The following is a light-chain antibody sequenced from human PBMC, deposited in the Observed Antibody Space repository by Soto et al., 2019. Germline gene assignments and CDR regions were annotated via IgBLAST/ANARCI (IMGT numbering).Light chain of an antibody. CDR3: SSYTSTNSGV. CDR1: SSDVGGYNY. J-gene: IGLJ3*02. Sequence: QSALTQSASVSGSPGQSITISCTGTSSDVGGYNYVSWYQQHPGKAPKLIIYDVSNRPSGVSTRFSGSKSGNTASLTISGLQAEDEADYSCSSYTSTNSGVFGAGTQLTVL. CDR2: DVS. V-gene: IGLV2-14*01.